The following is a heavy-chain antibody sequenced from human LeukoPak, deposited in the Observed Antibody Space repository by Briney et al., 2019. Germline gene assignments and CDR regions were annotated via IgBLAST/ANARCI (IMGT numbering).Heavy chain of an antibody. CDR2: LYSGGTT. D-gene: IGHD5-18*01. CDR3: ARWDSYGWLQH. J-gene: IGHJ1*01. Sequence: TGGSLRLSCAASGFTVSRNYISWVRQAPGKGLEWVSVLYSGGTTYYADSVKGRFTISRDNSKNTVFLQMNSLRVEDTAVYYCARWDSYGWLQHLGQGTLVTVSS. CDR1: GFTVSRNY. V-gene: IGHV3-53*01.